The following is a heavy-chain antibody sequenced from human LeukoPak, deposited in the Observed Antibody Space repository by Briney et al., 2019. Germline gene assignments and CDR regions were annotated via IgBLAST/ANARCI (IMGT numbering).Heavy chain of an antibody. CDR1: GFTFSSYA. CDR3: AILNSGYEQLDY. V-gene: IGHV3-30*04. CDR2: ISYDGSNK. Sequence: GGSLRLSCAASGFTFSSYAMHWVRQAPGKGREGVAVISYDGSNKYYADSVKGRFTISRDNSKTTLYLQMNSLRAEDTSVYYCAILNSGYEQLDYWGQGTLVTVSS. D-gene: IGHD5-12*01. J-gene: IGHJ4*02.